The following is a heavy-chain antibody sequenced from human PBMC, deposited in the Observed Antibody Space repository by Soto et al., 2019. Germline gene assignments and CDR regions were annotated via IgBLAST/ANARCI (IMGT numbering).Heavy chain of an antibody. V-gene: IGHV3-66*01. J-gene: IGHJ6*03. CDR1: GFTVSSKY. CDR3: TRDDVHCSGGSCNGLPMDL. CDR2: LNRDGYT. Sequence: EVQLVESGGGLVQPGGSLRLSCVASGFTVSSKYMSWVRQAPGEGLEWVSLLNRDGYTYYADSVKGRFTISRDDSKNTRNLQRNSLRAENTAVYSCTRDDVHCSGGSCNGLPMDLWGKGTPVTVSS. D-gene: IGHD2-15*01.